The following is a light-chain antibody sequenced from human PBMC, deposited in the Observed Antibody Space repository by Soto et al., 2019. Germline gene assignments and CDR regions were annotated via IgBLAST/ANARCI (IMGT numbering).Light chain of an antibody. CDR1: QSVYKNF. CDR2: GSS. J-gene: IGKJ4*01. Sequence: ESVLTQSPGTLSLSPGERATLSCRASQSVYKNFLAWYQQKPGQAPRLLIHGSSNRATSIPDRFSGSGSGTEFSLTIDRLEAEDFAVYFCQQYGSPPPTFGGGTTVAIK. V-gene: IGKV3-20*01. CDR3: QQYGSPPPT.